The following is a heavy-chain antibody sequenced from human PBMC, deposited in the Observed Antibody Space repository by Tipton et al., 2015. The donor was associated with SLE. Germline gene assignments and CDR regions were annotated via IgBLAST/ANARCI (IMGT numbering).Heavy chain of an antibody. J-gene: IGHJ6*02. D-gene: IGHD2-21*02. V-gene: IGHV4-59*11. CDR1: GGSISSHY. Sequence: TLSLTCTVSGGSISSHYWGWIRQPPGKGLEWIGYFYYSGSTNYNPSLKSRVSMSVDTSKNQFSLKLTSVTAADTAVYYCARRRGSANWYSRYGMDVWDQGTTVTVSS. CDR3: ARRRGSANWYSRYGMDV. CDR2: FYYSGST.